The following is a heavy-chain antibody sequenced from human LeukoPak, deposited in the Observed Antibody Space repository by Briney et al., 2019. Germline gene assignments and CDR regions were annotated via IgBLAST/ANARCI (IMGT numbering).Heavy chain of an antibody. D-gene: IGHD2-15*01. J-gene: IGHJ4*02. V-gene: IGHV4-39*01. CDR1: GGSISSSSYY. CDR2: IYYSGST. CDR3: ARHTRGYRRGYCSGGSCYTFDY. Sequence: SETLSLTCTVSGGSISSSSYYWGWIRQPPGKGLEWIGSIYYSGSTNYNPSLKSRVTISVDTSKNQFSLKLSSVTAADTAVCYCARHTRGYRRGYCSGGSCYTFDYWGQGTLVTVSS.